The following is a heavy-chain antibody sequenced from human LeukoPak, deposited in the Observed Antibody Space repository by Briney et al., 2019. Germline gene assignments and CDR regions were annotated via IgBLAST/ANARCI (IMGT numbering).Heavy chain of an antibody. CDR3: ARVRGSYYGGNYSDY. Sequence: SQTLSLTCTVSGGSISSGSYYWSWIRQPAGKGLEWIGRIYTSGSTNYNPSLKSRVTISVDTSKNQFSLKLSSVTAADTAVYYCARVRGSYYGGNYSDYWGQGTLVTVSS. J-gene: IGHJ4*02. CDR1: GGSISSGSYY. V-gene: IGHV4-61*02. D-gene: IGHD1-26*01. CDR2: IYTSGST.